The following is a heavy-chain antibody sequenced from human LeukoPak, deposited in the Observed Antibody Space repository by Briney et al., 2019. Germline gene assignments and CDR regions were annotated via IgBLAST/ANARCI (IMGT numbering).Heavy chain of an antibody. CDR1: GFTFSNYG. Sequence: GGSLRLSCAASGFTFSNYGMIWVRQAPGKGLEWVSVISGSGGTTYYADSVKGRFTISRDNSKSTLYLQMDSLRAEDTAVYYCAKCGNSGCHLIDYWGQGTLVTVSS. D-gene: IGHD5-12*01. CDR2: ISGSGGTT. V-gene: IGHV3-23*01. J-gene: IGHJ4*02. CDR3: AKCGNSGCHLIDY.